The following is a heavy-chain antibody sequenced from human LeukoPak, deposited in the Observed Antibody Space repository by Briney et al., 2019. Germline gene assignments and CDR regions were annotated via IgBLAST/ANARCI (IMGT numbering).Heavy chain of an antibody. D-gene: IGHD3-10*01. V-gene: IGHV1-69*13. CDR2: IIPIFGTA. CDR1: GGTFSSYA. J-gene: IGHJ4*02. Sequence: GASVKVSCKASGGTFSSYAISWVRQAPGQGLEWIGGIIPIFGTANYAQKFQGRVTITADESTSTAYMELSSLRSEDTAVYYCASGLTYYGSGSYPYWGQGTLVTVSS. CDR3: ASGLTYYGSGSYPY.